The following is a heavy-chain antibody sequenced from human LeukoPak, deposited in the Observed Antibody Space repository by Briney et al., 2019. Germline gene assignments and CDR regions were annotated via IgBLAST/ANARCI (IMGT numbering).Heavy chain of an antibody. V-gene: IGHV3-48*03. CDR1: GFTFSSYE. CDR2: ISSSGSTI. CDR3: AKDPIVVVITLFDY. Sequence: GGSLRLSCAASGFTFSSYEMNWVRQAPGKGLEWVSYISSSGSTIYYADSVKGRFTISRDNSKNTLYLQMNSLRAEDTAVYYCAKDPIVVVITLFDYWGQGTLVTVSS. D-gene: IGHD3-22*01. J-gene: IGHJ4*02.